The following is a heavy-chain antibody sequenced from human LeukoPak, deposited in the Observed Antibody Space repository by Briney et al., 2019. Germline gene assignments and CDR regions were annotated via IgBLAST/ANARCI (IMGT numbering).Heavy chain of an antibody. Sequence: GGSLRLSCAASVLTFSRSAMHGVRQASGKGLEWGGRIRSKGNSYARAYAASEKRRFTISRDDSKNTAYLQMNSLKTEDTAVYYCTRHYDILTGYYGGAFDIWGQGTMVTVSS. D-gene: IGHD3-9*01. CDR2: IRSKGNSYAR. CDR1: VLTFSRSA. J-gene: IGHJ3*02. CDR3: TRHYDILTGYYGGAFDI. V-gene: IGHV3-73*01.